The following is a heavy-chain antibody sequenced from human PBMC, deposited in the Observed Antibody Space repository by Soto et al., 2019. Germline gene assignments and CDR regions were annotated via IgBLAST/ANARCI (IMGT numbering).Heavy chain of an antibody. Sequence: QVQLVQSGAEVKKPGSSVKVSCKASGGTFSSYAISWVRQAPGQGLEWMGGIIPIFGTANYAQKFQGRVTITADKSTSTAYMELSSLRSEDTAVYYCARTHAITIFGVVTYNWFDPWGQGTLVTVSS. V-gene: IGHV1-69*06. CDR3: ARTHAITIFGVVTYNWFDP. J-gene: IGHJ5*02. CDR2: IIPIFGTA. CDR1: GGTFSSYA. D-gene: IGHD3-3*01.